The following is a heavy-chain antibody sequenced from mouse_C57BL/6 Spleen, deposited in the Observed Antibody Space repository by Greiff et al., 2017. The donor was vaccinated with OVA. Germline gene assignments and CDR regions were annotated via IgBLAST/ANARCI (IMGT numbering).Heavy chain of an antibody. V-gene: IGHV1-26*01. CDR3: APFYYGSSSFDY. J-gene: IGHJ2*01. CDR1: GYTFTDYY. CDR2: INPNNGGT. D-gene: IGHD1-1*01. Sequence: VQLQQSGPELVKPGASVKISCKASGYTFTDYYMNWVKQSHGKSLEWIGDINPNNGGTSYNQKFKGKATLTVDTSSSTAYMELRSLTSDDSAVYYCAPFYYGSSSFDYWGQGTTLTVSS.